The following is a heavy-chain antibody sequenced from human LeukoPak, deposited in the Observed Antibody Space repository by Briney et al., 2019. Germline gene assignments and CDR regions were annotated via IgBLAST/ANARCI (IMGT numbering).Heavy chain of an antibody. CDR3: WGDPGGALCIAVAGIDY. CDR1: GYTFTSYG. V-gene: IGHV1-18*01. J-gene: IGHJ4*02. CDR2: ISAYRSNT. Sequence: ASEKVSCKSSGYTFTSYGFNWVRHAPPPGIEWMGCISAYRSNTNYAHKLHGRATMTTDKSTSTPYTQQRSLRTAAAAAYYYWGDPGGALCIAVAGIDYWGQGTRVTVSS. D-gene: IGHD6-19*01.